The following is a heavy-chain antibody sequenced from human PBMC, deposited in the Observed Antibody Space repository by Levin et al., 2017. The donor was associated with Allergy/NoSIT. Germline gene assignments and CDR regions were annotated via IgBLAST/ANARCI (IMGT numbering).Heavy chain of an antibody. D-gene: IGHD2-2*01. V-gene: IGHV4-61*02. Sequence: PSETLSLTCTVSGGSISSGSYYWSWIRQPAGKGLEWIGRIYTSGSTNYNPSLKSRVTISVDTSKNQFSLKLSSVTAADTAVYYCARDRKDIVVVPAAHYYYYYMDVWGKGTTVTVSS. CDR1: GGSISSGSYY. J-gene: IGHJ6*03. CDR2: IYTSGST. CDR3: ARDRKDIVVVPAAHYYYYYMDV.